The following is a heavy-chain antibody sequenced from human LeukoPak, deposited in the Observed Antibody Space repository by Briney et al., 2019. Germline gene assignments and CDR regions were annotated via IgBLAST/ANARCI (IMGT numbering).Heavy chain of an antibody. J-gene: IGHJ4*02. CDR1: GDSISDYY. CDR3: ARAYGSGSFGWDY. CDR2: IYTSGNT. D-gene: IGHD3-10*01. V-gene: IGHV4-4*07. Sequence: SETLSLTCTVSGDSISDYYWSCIRQPAGKGLEWIGRIYTSGNTNYNPSLKSRLTMSVDTSKNQFSLTLSSVTAADTAVYYCARAYGSGSFGWDYWGQGTLVTVSS.